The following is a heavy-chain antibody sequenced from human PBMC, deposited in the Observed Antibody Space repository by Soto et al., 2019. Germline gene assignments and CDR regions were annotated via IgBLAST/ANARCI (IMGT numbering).Heavy chain of an antibody. CDR2: ISGSGGST. J-gene: IGHJ3*02. CDR1: GFTFSSYA. V-gene: IGHV3-23*01. D-gene: IGHD6-13*01. Sequence: VGSLRLSCAASGFTFSSYAMSWVRQAPGKGLEWVSAISGSGGSTYYADSVKGRFTISRDNSKNTLYLQMNSLRAEDTAVYYCAKSLSAAGLIDAFDIWGQGTMVTVSS. CDR3: AKSLSAAGLIDAFDI.